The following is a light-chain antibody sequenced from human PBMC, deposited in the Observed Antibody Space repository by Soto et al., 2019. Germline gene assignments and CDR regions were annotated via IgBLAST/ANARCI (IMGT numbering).Light chain of an antibody. CDR1: SSDVGSYNL. Sequence: QSALTQPASVSGSPGQSITISCTGTSSDVGSYNLVSWYQQHPGKAPKLMIYEVSKRPSGVSYRFSGSKSGNTASLTISGLQAEDEADYYCCSDAGHDTLVFGGGTTLTVL. CDR3: CSDAGHDTLV. CDR2: EVS. V-gene: IGLV2-23*02. J-gene: IGLJ2*01.